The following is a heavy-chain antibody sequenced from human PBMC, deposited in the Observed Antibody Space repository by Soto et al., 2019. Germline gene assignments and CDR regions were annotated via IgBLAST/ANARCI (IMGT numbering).Heavy chain of an antibody. Sequence: GGSLRLSCAASGFTFSSYWMSWVRQAPGKGLEWVANIKQDGSEKYYVDSVKGRFTISRDNAKNSLYLQMNSLRAEDTAVYYCARERVGATYSAFDIWGQGTMVTVSS. CDR1: GFTFSSYW. CDR3: ARERVGATYSAFDI. D-gene: IGHD1-26*01. J-gene: IGHJ3*02. CDR2: IKQDGSEK. V-gene: IGHV3-7*05.